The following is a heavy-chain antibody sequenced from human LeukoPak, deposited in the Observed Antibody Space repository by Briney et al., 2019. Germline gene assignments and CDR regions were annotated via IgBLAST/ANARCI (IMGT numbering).Heavy chain of an antibody. CDR2: ISGSGGST. J-gene: IGHJ3*02. V-gene: IGHV3-23*01. Sequence: GGSLRLSCAASGFTFSSYAMSWVRQAPGKGLEWVSAISGSGGSTYYADSVKGRFTISRDNSKNTLYLQMNSLRADDTAVYYCAKTYYYDSSGYYFDAFDIWGQGTMVTVSS. CDR1: GFTFSSYA. D-gene: IGHD3-22*01. CDR3: AKTYYYDSSGYYFDAFDI.